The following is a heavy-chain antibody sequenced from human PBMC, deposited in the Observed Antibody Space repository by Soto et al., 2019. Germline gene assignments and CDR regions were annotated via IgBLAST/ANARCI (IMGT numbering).Heavy chain of an antibody. J-gene: IGHJ4*02. CDR1: GFTVIRHA. CDR2: LSDSGGSI. CDR3: AKAADIVLVPVAMAPYSSSWSYYFDC. Sequence: GGALRLSCTASGFTVIRHAMTWFRQAPGKGLEWVSGLSDSGGSIYYADSVKGRFTISRDNSKTTLYLQMNSLRAEDTAVYYCAKAADIVLVPVAMAPYSSSWSYYFDCCGQGTLVTVSS. D-gene: IGHD2-2*01. V-gene: IGHV3-23*01.